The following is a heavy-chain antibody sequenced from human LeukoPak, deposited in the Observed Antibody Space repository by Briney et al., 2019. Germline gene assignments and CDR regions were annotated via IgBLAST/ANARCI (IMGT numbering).Heavy chain of an antibody. CDR2: ISGSDGST. V-gene: IGHV3-23*01. CDR1: GFTLRSYV. D-gene: IGHD4-17*01. CDR3: AKEIWPTVTTPGWTYFDY. J-gene: IGHJ4*02. Sequence: GGSLRLSCAASGFTLRSYVMSWVRQAPGKGLEWVSAISGSDGSTYYADSVKGRFTISRDNSKNTLYLQMNSLRAEDTAVYYCAKEIWPTVTTPGWTYFDYWGQGALVTVSS.